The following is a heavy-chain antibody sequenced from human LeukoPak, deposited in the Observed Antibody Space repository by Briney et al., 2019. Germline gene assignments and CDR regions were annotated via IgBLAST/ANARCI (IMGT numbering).Heavy chain of an antibody. J-gene: IGHJ4*02. V-gene: IGHV3-30-3*01. CDR2: ISDDGSKK. D-gene: IGHD2-2*01. CDR3: AREGGYCSSTTCYFDS. Sequence: GGSLRLSCAASGFTFSSYSMHWVRQAPGKGLEWVAVISDDGSKKSYADSVKGRFTVSRDNFKNTLYLQMNSPRVEDTAVYYCAREGGYCSSTTCYFDSWGQGTLVTVSS. CDR1: GFTFSSYS.